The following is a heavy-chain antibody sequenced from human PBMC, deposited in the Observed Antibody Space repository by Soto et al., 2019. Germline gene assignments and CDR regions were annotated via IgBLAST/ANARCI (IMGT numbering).Heavy chain of an antibody. J-gene: IGHJ4*02. CDR1: GFTFDDYA. D-gene: IGHD6-19*01. V-gene: IGHV3-9*01. CDR2: ISWNSGSI. CDR3: AKVSSGWYRQTEPFDY. Sequence: GGSLRLSCAASGFTFDDYAMHWVRQAPGKGLEWVSGISWNSGSIGYADSVKGRFTISRDNAKNSLYLQMNSLRAEDTALYYCAKVSSGWYRQTEPFDYWGQGTLVTVSS.